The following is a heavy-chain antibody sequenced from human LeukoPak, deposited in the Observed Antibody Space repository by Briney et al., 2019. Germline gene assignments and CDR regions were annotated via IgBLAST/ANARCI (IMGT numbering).Heavy chain of an antibody. Sequence: GGSLRLSCAASGFTFSSYRMNWVRQAPGKGLVWVSRINSDGSSTSYADSVKGRFTISRNNAKNTLYLQMNSLRAEDTAVYYCARLGSQGGVAALDYWGQGTLVTVSS. V-gene: IGHV3-74*01. D-gene: IGHD6-25*01. CDR3: ARLGSQGGVAALDY. J-gene: IGHJ4*02. CDR1: GFTFSSYR. CDR2: INSDGSST.